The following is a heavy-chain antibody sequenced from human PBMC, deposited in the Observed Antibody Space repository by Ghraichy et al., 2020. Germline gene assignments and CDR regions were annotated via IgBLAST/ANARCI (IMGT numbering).Heavy chain of an antibody. D-gene: IGHD3-22*01. CDR1: GGSISSSSYY. Sequence: SETLSLTCTVSGGSISSSSYYWGWIRQPPGKGLEWIGSIYYSGSTYYNPSLKSRVTISVDTSKNQFSLKLSSVTAADTAVYYCARHPLYYYDIGDEAFDIWGKGTMVTVSS. J-gene: IGHJ3*02. CDR3: ARHPLYYYDIGDEAFDI. CDR2: IYYSGST. V-gene: IGHV4-39*01.